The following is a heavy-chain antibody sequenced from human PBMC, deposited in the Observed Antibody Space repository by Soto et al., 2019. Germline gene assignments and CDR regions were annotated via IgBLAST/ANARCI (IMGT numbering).Heavy chain of an antibody. CDR1: GYTFTGYY. J-gene: IGHJ4*02. V-gene: IGHV1-2*04. Sequence: QVQLMQSGAEVKKPGASVKVSCKASGYTFTGYYMHWMRQAPGQGLEWMGWINPNSGGTNYAQKFQGWVTMTRDTSISTAYMELSRLRSDDTAVYYCAREYSSSSDCFDYWGQGTLVTVSS. CDR2: INPNSGGT. D-gene: IGHD6-6*01. CDR3: AREYSSSSDCFDY.